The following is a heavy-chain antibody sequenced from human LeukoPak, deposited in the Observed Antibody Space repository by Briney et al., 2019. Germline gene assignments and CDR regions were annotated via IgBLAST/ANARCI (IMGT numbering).Heavy chain of an antibody. V-gene: IGHV3-23*01. D-gene: IGHD4-23*01. CDR1: GFTFSTYA. CDR2: ITNSAASS. CDR3: AKGTTTLVVTKIDY. J-gene: IGHJ4*02. Sequence: GGSLRLSCAASGFTFSTYAMTWVRQAPGKGLEWVSTITNSAASSYFADSPKGRFTISRDNSKNTLYLQMNSLRAEDTAVYYCAKGTTTLVVTKIDYWGQGTLVTVSS.